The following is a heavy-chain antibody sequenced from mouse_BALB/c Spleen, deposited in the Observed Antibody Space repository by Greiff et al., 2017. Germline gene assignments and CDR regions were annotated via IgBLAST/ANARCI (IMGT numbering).Heavy chain of an antibody. CDR1: GFNIKDYY. CDR3: ASPTTEYFDY. CDR2: IDPENGNT. V-gene: IGHV14-1*02. J-gene: IGHJ2*01. D-gene: IGHD1-1*01. Sequence: EVQLQQSGAELVRPGALVKLSCQASGFNIKDYYMHWVKQRPEQGLEWIGWIDPENGNTIYDPKFQGKASITADTSSNTAYLQLSSLTSEDTAVYYCASPTTEYFDYWGQGTTLTVSS.